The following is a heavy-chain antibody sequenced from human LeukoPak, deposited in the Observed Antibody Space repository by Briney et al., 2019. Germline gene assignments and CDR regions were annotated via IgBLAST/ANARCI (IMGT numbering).Heavy chain of an antibody. CDR2: IYYSGST. D-gene: IGHD2-2*01. CDR3: ARVICSSTSCYPRNWFDP. J-gene: IGHJ5*02. CDR1: DGSISSYY. Sequence: SETLSLTCTVSDGSISSYYWSWIRQPPGKGLEWIGYIYYSGSTKYNPSLKSRVTISVDTSKNQFSLELSSVTAADTAVYYCARVICSSTSCYPRNWFDPWGQGTLVTVSS. V-gene: IGHV4-59*08.